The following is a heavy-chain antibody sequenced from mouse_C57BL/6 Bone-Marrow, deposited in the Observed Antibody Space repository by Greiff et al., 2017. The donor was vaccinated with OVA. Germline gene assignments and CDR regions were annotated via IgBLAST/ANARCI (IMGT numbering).Heavy chain of an antibody. V-gene: IGHV1-15*01. CDR2: IDPDTGGT. CDR1: GYTFTGYG. D-gene: IGHD1-1*01. J-gene: IGHJ2*01. CDR3: TRGWYGSWYFDY. Sequence: VQLQQSGAELVRPGASVTLSCKASGYTFTGYGMHWVKQTPVHGLEWIGAIDPDTGGTAYNQKFKGKAILTADKSSSTAYMQLRSLTSEASDVEYCTRGWYGSWYFDYWGQGTTLTVSA.